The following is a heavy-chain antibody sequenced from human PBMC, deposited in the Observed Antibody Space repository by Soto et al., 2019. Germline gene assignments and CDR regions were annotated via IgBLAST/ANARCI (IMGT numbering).Heavy chain of an antibody. V-gene: IGHV1-69*13. CDR2: IIPIFGTA. D-gene: IGHD5-12*01. CDR1: GGTFSSYA. J-gene: IGHJ4*02. Sequence: SVKVSCKASGGTFSSYAISWVRQAPGQGLEWMGGIIPIFGTANYAQKFQGRVTITADESTSTAYMELSSLRSEDTAVYYCARKVRSRGYSGYDNFDYWGQGTLVTVSS. CDR3: ARKVRSRGYSGYDNFDY.